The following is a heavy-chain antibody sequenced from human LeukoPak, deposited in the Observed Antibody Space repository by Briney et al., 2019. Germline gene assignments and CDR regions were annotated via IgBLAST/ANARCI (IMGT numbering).Heavy chain of an antibody. D-gene: IGHD3-22*01. Sequence: SQTLSLTCTVSGGSISSGDYYWSWIRQPPGKGLEWIAYMYYSGSTYYNPSLKSRVTMSADTPKNQLSLKLSSVTAADTAVYYCARPYYYDSRIDPWGQGILVTVSS. CDR3: ARPYYYDSRIDP. V-gene: IGHV4-30-4*01. J-gene: IGHJ5*02. CDR2: MYYSGST. CDR1: GGSISSGDYY.